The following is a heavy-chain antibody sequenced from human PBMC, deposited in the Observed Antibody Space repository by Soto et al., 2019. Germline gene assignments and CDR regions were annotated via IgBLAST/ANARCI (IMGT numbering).Heavy chain of an antibody. CDR3: ATMGFCGPGCYSFDY. CDR1: GYTLSDLA. D-gene: IGHD2-21*02. Sequence: ASVKVSCKVSGYTLSDLAIPWVRQAPGKGFEWMGGFDPEGSDTIYAQKFQGRVTMTSDTSTETAYMELESLTSEDTALYYCATMGFCGPGCYSFDYWGQGTLVTVSS. J-gene: IGHJ4*02. V-gene: IGHV1-24*01. CDR2: FDPEGSDT.